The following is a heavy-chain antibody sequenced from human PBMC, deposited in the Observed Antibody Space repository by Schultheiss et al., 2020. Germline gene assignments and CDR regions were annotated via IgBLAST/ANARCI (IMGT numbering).Heavy chain of an antibody. Sequence: GGSLRLSCAASGFTFSSYWMSWVRQAPGKGLEWVGRTRNKANSYTTEYAASVKGRFTISRDDSKNSLYLQMNSLKTEDTAVYYCARELSRLGYSYGSYYFYGMDDWGQGTTVTVSS. CDR3: ARELSRLGYSYGSYYFYGMDD. V-gene: IGHV3-72*01. CDR2: TRNKANSYTT. D-gene: IGHD5-18*01. CDR1: GFTFSSYW. J-gene: IGHJ6*02.